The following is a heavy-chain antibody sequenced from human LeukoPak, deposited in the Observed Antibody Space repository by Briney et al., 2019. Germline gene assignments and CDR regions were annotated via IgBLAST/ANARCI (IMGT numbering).Heavy chain of an antibody. D-gene: IGHD4-17*01. CDR3: ARLTTVTTGYSPKKNAFDI. CDR1: GGSLSSYY. CDR2: IYYSGST. J-gene: IGHJ3*02. Sequence: SETLSLTCTVSGGSLSSYYWSWIRQPPGKGLEWIGYIYYSGSTNYNPSLKSRVTISVDTSKNQFSLKLSSVTAADTAVYYCARLTTVTTGYSPKKNAFDIWGQGTMVTVSS. V-gene: IGHV4-59*08.